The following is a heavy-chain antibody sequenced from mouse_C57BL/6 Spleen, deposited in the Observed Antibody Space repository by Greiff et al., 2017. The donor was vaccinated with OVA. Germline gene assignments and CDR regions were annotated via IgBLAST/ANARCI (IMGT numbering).Heavy chain of an antibody. CDR1: GFSLTSYG. CDR2: IWSGGST. J-gene: IGHJ4*01. D-gene: IGHD1-1*01. CDR3: ARGRFTTVVATDYAMDY. V-gene: IGHV2-2*01. Sequence: VQVVESGPGLVQPSQSLSITCTVSGFSLTSYGVHWVRQSPGKGLEWLGVIWSGGSTDYNAAFISRLSISKDNSKSQVFFKMNSLQADDTAIYYCARGRFTTVVATDYAMDYWGQGTSVTVSS.